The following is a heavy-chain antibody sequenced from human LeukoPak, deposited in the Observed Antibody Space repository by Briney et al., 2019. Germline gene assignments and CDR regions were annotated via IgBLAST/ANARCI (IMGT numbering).Heavy chain of an antibody. J-gene: IGHJ4*02. D-gene: IGHD4-17*01. Sequence: GGSLRLSCAASGFTFSDYYMSWVRQAPGKGLEWVSAISGSGGSTYYADSVKGRFTISRDNSKNTLYLQMNSLRAEDTAVYYCAKAPLTTVTTRGDWGQGTLVTVSS. CDR3: AKAPLTTVTTRGD. V-gene: IGHV3-23*01. CDR1: GFTFSDYY. CDR2: ISGSGGST.